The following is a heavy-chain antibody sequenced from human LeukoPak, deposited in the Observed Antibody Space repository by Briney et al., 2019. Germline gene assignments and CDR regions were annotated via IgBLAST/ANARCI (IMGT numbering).Heavy chain of an antibody. D-gene: IGHD3-10*01. Sequence: PSETLSLTCTVSGGSINSYYWSWIRQPAGKGLEWIGRIYTSGSTNYNPSLKSRVTISVDTSKNQFSLKLSSVTAADTAVYYCARDFVRGDYYYYMDVWGKGTTVTISS. CDR1: GGSINSYY. CDR3: ARDFVRGDYYYYMDV. CDR2: IYTSGST. J-gene: IGHJ6*03. V-gene: IGHV4-4*07.